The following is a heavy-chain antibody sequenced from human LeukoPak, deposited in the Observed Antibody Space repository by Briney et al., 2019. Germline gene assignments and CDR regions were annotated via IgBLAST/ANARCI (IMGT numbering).Heavy chain of an antibody. Sequence: SETLSLTCAVYGGSFSGYYWSWIRQPPGKGLEWIGEINHSGSTNYNPSLKSRVTISVDTSKNQFSLKLSSVTAADTAVYYCARAVQEYYYDSSGYYYRKNYYYYMDVWGKGTTVTVSS. CDR3: ARAVQEYYYDSSGYYYRKNYYYYMDV. J-gene: IGHJ6*03. V-gene: IGHV4-34*01. CDR1: GGSFSGYY. CDR2: INHSGST. D-gene: IGHD3-22*01.